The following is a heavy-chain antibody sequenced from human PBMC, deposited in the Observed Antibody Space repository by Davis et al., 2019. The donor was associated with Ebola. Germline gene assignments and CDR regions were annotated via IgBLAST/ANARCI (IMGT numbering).Heavy chain of an antibody. D-gene: IGHD6-19*01. V-gene: IGHV3-21*04. J-gene: IGHJ4*02. CDR1: GFTFSNYE. Sequence: GESLKISCVASGFTFSNYEMNWVRQAPGKGLEWVSSISSSSSYIYYADSVKGRFTISRDNAKNSLYLQMNSLRDEDTALYYCAKVAGTGWNYFDYWGQGILVTVSS. CDR3: AKVAGTGWNYFDY. CDR2: ISSSSSYI.